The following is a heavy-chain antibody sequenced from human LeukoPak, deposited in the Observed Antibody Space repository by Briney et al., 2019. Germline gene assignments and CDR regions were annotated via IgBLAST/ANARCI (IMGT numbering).Heavy chain of an antibody. J-gene: IGHJ5*02. V-gene: IGHV1-2*02. D-gene: IGHD3-10*01. CDR1: GYSFSGNY. CDR2: INPKTGST. Sequence: ASVKVSCKASGYSFSGNYIHWVRQAPAQGLEWMGWINPKTGSTNYAEKFQGRVTMTRDTSISTCYMELSSLRSDDVAVYYCARSSGGSGRWGDNWFDPWGQGTLVIVSS. CDR3: ARSSGGSGRWGDNWFDP.